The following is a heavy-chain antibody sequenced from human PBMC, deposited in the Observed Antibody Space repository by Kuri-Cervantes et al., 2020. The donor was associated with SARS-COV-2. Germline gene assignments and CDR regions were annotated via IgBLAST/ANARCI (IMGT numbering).Heavy chain of an antibody. J-gene: IGHJ3*02. CDR3: ARDRAAAGLDAFAI. CDR2: INHSGST. Sequence: GSLRLSCAVYGGSFSGYYWSWIRQPPGKGLEWIGEINHSGSTNYNPSLKSRVTISVDTSKNQFSLKLSSVTAADTAVYYCARDRAAAGLDAFAIWGQGTMVTVSS. CDR1: GGSFSGYY. D-gene: IGHD6-13*01. V-gene: IGHV4-34*01.